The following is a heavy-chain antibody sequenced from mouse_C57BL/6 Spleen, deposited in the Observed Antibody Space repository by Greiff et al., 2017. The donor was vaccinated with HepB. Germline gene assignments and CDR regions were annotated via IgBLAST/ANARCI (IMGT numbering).Heavy chain of an antibody. J-gene: IGHJ2*01. Sequence: VKLMESGGGLVQPGGSLKLSCAASGPTFSDAWIDWVRQSPEKGLEWVAEIRNKANNHATYYAESVKGRFTISRDDSKSSVYLQMNSLRAEDTGIYYCTMNYDYDGGFDYWGQGTTLTVSS. CDR3: TMNYDYDGGFDY. V-gene: IGHV6-6*01. CDR2: IRNKANNHAT. CDR1: GPTFSDAW. D-gene: IGHD2-4*01.